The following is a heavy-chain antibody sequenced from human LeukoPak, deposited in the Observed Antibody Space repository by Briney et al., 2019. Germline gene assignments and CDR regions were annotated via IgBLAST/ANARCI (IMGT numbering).Heavy chain of an antibody. CDR1: GGSLSSGDYS. Sequence: SETLSLTCAVSGGSLSSGDYSWSWLRQPPGKGLEWIGYIYHSGSTYYNPSLKSRVTTSIDRSKNRFSLRLNSVTAADTAVFFCARFNYDKKAFDYWGQGTLVTVSS. D-gene: IGHD3-22*01. V-gene: IGHV4-30-2*01. J-gene: IGHJ4*02. CDR3: ARFNYDKKAFDY. CDR2: IYHSGST.